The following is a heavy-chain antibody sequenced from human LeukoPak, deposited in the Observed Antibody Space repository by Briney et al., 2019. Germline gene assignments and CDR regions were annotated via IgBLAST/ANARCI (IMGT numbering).Heavy chain of an antibody. Sequence: GGSLSLSCAASGFILTSYSMNWVGQAQGKGLEWVSCISSSSRSIYYAVSVKVRFTIYRDNAKNSLYLQMNSLRAEATAVYYCARQRAGFTVTTSDYWGQGTLVTVSS. CDR2: ISSSSRSI. D-gene: IGHD4-17*01. CDR3: ARQRAGFTVTTSDY. V-gene: IGHV3-48*01. J-gene: IGHJ4*02. CDR1: GFILTSYS.